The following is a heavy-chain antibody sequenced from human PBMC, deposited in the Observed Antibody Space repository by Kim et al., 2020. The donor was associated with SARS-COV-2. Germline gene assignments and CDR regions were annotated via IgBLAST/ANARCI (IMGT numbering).Heavy chain of an antibody. J-gene: IGHJ5*02. CDR1: GLTFRKYG. CDR3: AKGPIAIVAGGKMLLDA. CDR2: ISYDGIIQ. V-gene: IGHV3-30*18. D-gene: IGHD6-13*01. Sequence: GGSLRLSCAASGLTFRKYGMHWVRQAPGKGLEWVADISYDGIIQYYGDSVEGRFTVSRDNSKGMLYLQMTSLRLEDTAVYYCAKGPIAIVAGGKMLLDAWGQGTLVAVSS.